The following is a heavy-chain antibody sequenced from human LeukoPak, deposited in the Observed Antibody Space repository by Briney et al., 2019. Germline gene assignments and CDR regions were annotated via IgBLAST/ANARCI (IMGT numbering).Heavy chain of an antibody. CDR3: ARYCYPIYSGARPSQFDY. V-gene: IGHV1-18*01. CDR2: ISAYNGNT. J-gene: IGHJ4*02. D-gene: IGHD1-14*01. Sequence: ASVKVSCKASGYSFTSYGISWVRQAPGQGLEWMGWISAYNGNTNYAQKLQGRVTMTTDTSTSPAYMELRSLRSDDTAVYYCARYCYPIYSGARPSQFDYWGQGTLVTVSS. CDR1: GYSFTSYG.